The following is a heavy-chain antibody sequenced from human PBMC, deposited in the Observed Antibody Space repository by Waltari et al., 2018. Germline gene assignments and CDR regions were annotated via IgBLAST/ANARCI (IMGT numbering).Heavy chain of an antibody. CDR1: GFTLSNYW. D-gene: IGHD3-22*01. J-gene: IGHJ3*02. CDR2: IMTDGREE. CDR3: VRDQWFAFDI. Sequence: EVQLVESGGGLVQPGWSLGLSCAAPGFTLSNYWMSWVRQAPGKGPEWVANIMTDGREEYYVDSVRGRFTISRDNAKNSLYLQMNSLRPEDTAVYYCVRDQWFAFDIWGQGTMVTVSS. V-gene: IGHV3-7*01.